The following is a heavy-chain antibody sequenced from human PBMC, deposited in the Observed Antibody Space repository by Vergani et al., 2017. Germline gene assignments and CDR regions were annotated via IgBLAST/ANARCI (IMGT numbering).Heavy chain of an antibody. V-gene: IGHV5-51*01. D-gene: IGHD2-15*01. J-gene: IGHJ6*02. Sequence: EVQLVQSGAEVKKPGESLKISCKGSGYSFTSYWIGWVRQRPGKGLEWMGIIYPGDSDTRYSPSFQGQVTIAADKSISTAYLQWSILKASDTAMYYCARHRGWGLVVVAATPWFYYYGMDVWGQGTTVTVSS. CDR1: GYSFTSYW. CDR3: ARHRGWGLVVVAATPWFYYYGMDV. CDR2: IYPGDSDT.